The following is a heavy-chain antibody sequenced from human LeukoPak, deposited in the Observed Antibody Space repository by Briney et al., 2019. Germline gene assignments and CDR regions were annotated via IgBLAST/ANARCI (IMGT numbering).Heavy chain of an antibody. V-gene: IGHV3-11*01. J-gene: IGHJ4*02. D-gene: IGHD5-12*01. CDR1: GFTFSDYY. CDR3: ARHPQGRGKGYSGYEPDY. CDR2: ISGSGSTI. Sequence: GGSLRLSCAASGFTFSDYYMSWIRQAPGKGLEWVSYISGSGSTIYYADSVKGRFTISRDNAKNSLYPQMNSLRAEDTAVYYCARHPQGRGKGYSGYEPDYWGQGTLVTVSS.